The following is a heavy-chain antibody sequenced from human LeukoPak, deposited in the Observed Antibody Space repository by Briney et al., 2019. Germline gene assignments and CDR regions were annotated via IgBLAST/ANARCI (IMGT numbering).Heavy chain of an antibody. CDR3: ARVLLVINYMDV. CDR2: IYTSGST. J-gene: IGHJ6*03. V-gene: IGHV4-4*07. CDR1: GYSISSGYY. D-gene: IGHD2-15*01. Sequence: SETLSLTCTVSGYSISSGYYWSWIRQPAGKGLEWIGRIYTSGSTNYNPSLKSRVTMSVDTSKNQFSLKLSSVTAADTAVYYCARVLLVINYMDVWGKGTTVTVS.